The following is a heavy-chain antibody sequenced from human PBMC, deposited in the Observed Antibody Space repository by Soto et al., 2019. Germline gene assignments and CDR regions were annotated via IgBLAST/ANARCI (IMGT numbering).Heavy chain of an antibody. D-gene: IGHD3-16*01. CDR2: INQDGSVE. Sequence: EVQLVESGGDLVQPGGSLRLSCAASGFTFRAYLMSWVRQAPGKGLDWVANINQDGSVEYYADSVQGRFTISRDNAKNSLYLHMNSLRAEDTAVYYCATYHGDDWESERLRYWGPGTLVTVSS. V-gene: IGHV3-7*01. J-gene: IGHJ4*02. CDR3: ATYHGDDWESERLRY. CDR1: GFTFRAYL.